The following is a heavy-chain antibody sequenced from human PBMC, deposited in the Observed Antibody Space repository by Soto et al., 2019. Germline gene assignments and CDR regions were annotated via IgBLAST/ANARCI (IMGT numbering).Heavy chain of an antibody. CDR3: ASRLVDTAMEYFDY. Sequence: ASVKVSCEASGYSFTSYGISWVRQAPGQVPEWMGWISGHNGNTNHPQSLQGRVTMTTDTSRNTAYMELRSLRSDDTAVYYCASRLVDTAMEYFDYWGQGTLVTVSS. J-gene: IGHJ4*02. CDR2: ISGHNGNT. CDR1: GYSFTSYG. D-gene: IGHD5-18*01. V-gene: IGHV1-18*04.